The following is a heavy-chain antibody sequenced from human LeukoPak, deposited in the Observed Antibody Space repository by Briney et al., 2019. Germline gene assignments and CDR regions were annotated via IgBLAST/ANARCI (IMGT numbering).Heavy chain of an antibody. V-gene: IGHV1-3*01. Sequence: ASVKVSCKASGYTFTSYAMHWVRQAPGQRLEWMGWINAGNGNTKYSQKFQGRVTITRDTSTSTAYMELRSLRSDDTAVYYCAREAGNWKARIDYWGQGTLVTVSS. D-gene: IGHD1-1*01. CDR3: AREAGNWKARIDY. J-gene: IGHJ4*02. CDR2: INAGNGNT. CDR1: GYTFTSYA.